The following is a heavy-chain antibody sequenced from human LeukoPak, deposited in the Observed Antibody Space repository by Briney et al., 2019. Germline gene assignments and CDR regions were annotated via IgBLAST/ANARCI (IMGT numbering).Heavy chain of an antibody. Sequence: GGSLRLSCAASGFTFSSYEMNWVRQTPGKGLEWVSYISSSGTNIYYADSVKGRFTISRDNAKNSLYLQMNSLRAEDTAVYYCAELGITMIGGVWGKGTTVTISS. CDR3: AELGITMIGGV. CDR2: ISSSGTNI. CDR1: GFTFSSYE. D-gene: IGHD3-10*02. V-gene: IGHV3-48*03. J-gene: IGHJ6*04.